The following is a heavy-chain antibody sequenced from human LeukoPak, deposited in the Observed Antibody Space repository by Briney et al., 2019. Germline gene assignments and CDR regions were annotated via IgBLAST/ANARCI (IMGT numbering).Heavy chain of an antibody. CDR1: GFTFSSYA. D-gene: IGHD5-12*01. CDR3: VKHERGYSGY. V-gene: IGHV3-64D*06. Sequence: GGSLRLSCSASGFTFSSYAMHWVRQAPGKRLDYVSAITSDGSTTYYADSVKGRFTISRDNSKNTLYLQMSSLRAEDTAVYYCVKHERGYSGYWGQGTLVTVSS. J-gene: IGHJ4*02. CDR2: ITSDGSTT.